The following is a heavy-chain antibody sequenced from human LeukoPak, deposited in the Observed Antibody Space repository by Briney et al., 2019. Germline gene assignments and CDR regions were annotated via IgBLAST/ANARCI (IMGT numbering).Heavy chain of an antibody. CDR1: GYTFTGYY. V-gene: IGHV1-2*02. J-gene: IGHJ4*02. CDR3: ARDLTQSRYGAMIYFDY. Sequence: ASVKVSCKASGYTFTGYYMHWVRQAPGQGLEWMGWINPNSGGTNYAQKFQGRVTMTRDTSISTAYMELSRLRSDDMAVYYCARDLTQSRYGAMIYFDYWAQGTLVTVSS. CDR2: INPNSGGT. D-gene: IGHD4-17*01.